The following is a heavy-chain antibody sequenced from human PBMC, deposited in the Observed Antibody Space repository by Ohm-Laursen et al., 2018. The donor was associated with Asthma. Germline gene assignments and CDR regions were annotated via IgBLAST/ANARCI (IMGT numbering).Heavy chain of an antibody. CDR3: ARVSGIAAAGALDYYYGMDV. Sequence: SLRLSCAASGYSFSLYSIHWIRQAPGKGLEWVASISTASTFIYYADSVRGRFTTSRDNARNLVFLQMDSLRAEDTAVYYCARVSGIAAAGALDYYYGMDVWGQGTTVTVSS. D-gene: IGHD6-13*01. CDR2: ISTASTFI. CDR1: GYSFSLYS. V-gene: IGHV3-21*04. J-gene: IGHJ6*02.